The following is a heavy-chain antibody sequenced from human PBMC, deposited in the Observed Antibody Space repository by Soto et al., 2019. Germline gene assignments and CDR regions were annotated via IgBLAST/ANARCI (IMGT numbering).Heavy chain of an antibody. CDR2: ISYDGSDE. CDR1: GFTFNTFG. CDR3: ARGPYYGSGTLEF. Sequence: QVQLVESGGNMVQPGWSLTVSCAASGFTFNTFGMHWARQAPGKGLEWVAGISYDGSDEYYADSVKGRFTISSDNSMNTLSLQINSLSVDDTGVYYCARGPYYGSGTLEFWGQGTLVTVSS. J-gene: IGHJ4*02. D-gene: IGHD3-10*01. V-gene: IGHV3-30*03.